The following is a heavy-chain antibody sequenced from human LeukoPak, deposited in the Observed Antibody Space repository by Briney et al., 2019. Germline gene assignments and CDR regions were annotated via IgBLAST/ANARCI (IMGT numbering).Heavy chain of an antibody. CDR3: AKEPPYCGGDCYFLLDY. D-gene: IGHD2-21*02. V-gene: IGHV3-23*01. CDR1: IYTYHLC. Sequence: GGSQRLSCAPSIYTYHLCYVSCARQAPGKGLEWVSGISGGGSTYYADSVKGRFIISRDNSKNTLYLQVTSLRAEDTAVYYCAKEPPYCGGDCYFLLDYWGQGTLVTVSS. CDR2: ISGGGST. J-gene: IGHJ4*02.